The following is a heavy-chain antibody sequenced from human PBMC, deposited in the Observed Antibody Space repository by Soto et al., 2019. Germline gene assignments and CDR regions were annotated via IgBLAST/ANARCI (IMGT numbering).Heavy chain of an antibody. J-gene: IGHJ4*02. CDR1: GGSISSYY. Sequence: SETLSLTCTVSGGSISSYYWSWIRQPPGKGLEWIGYFYYSASTNYNPSLKSRATISVDTSKNQFSLKLTSVTAADTAVYYCARGALTTYFDYWGQGTLVTVSS. CDR3: ARGALTTYFDY. CDR2: FYYSAST. V-gene: IGHV4-59*01.